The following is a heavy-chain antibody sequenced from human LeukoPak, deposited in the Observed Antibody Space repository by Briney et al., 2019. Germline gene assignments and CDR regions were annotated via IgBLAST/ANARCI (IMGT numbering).Heavy chain of an antibody. CDR1: GFTFSSYA. D-gene: IGHD1-26*01. CDR2: ISGSGGST. J-gene: IGHJ1*01. V-gene: IGHV3-23*01. Sequence: GGSLRLSCAASGFTFSSYAMSWVRQAPGRGLEWVSAISGSGGSTYYADSVKGRFTISRDNSKNTLYLQMNSLRAEDTAVYYCTWQSGSYYVEYFQHWGQGTLVTVSS. CDR3: TWQSGSYYVEYFQH.